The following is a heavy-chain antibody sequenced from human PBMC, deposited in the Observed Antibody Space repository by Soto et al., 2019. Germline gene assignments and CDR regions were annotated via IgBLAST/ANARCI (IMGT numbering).Heavy chain of an antibody. CDR1: GGTFGSYA. Sequence: SVKVYCKASGGTFGSYAISWVRQAPGQGLEWMGGITPIFGTANYAQKFQGRVTITADESTSTAYMELSSLRSEDTAVYYCASQQTDCSGGSCYSHYRYWYFDLWGRGTLVTVSS. D-gene: IGHD2-15*01. V-gene: IGHV1-69*13. CDR3: ASQQTDCSGGSCYSHYRYWYFDL. J-gene: IGHJ2*01. CDR2: ITPIFGTA.